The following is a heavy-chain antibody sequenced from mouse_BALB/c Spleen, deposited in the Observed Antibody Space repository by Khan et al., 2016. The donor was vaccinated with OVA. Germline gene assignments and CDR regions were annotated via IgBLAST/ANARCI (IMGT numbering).Heavy chain of an antibody. CDR3: ASLYDYGEGFAY. J-gene: IGHJ3*01. D-gene: IGHD2-4*01. V-gene: IGHV2-2*02. Sequence: QVQLQQSGPGLVQPSQSLSITCTVSGFSLTDFGVHWVRQSPGRGLEWLGVIWGGGSTDYNAAFISRLSISKDNPKSQVFFKMNSLQANDTAIYYCASLYDYGEGFAYWGQGTLVTVSA. CDR1: GFSLTDFG. CDR2: IWGGGST.